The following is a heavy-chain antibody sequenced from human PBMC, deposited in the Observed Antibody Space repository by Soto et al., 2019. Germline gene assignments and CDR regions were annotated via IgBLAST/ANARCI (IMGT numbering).Heavy chain of an antibody. CDR1: GGTFSSYA. D-gene: IGHD6-6*01. V-gene: IGHV1-69*01. CDR2: IIPIFGTA. CDR3: ARLPAIEYSSSSDGMDV. J-gene: IGHJ6*02. Sequence: VKVSCKASGGTFSSYAISWVRQAPGQGLEWMGGIIPIFGTANYAQKFQGRVTITADESTSTAYMELSSLRSEDTAVYYCARLPAIEYSSSSDGMDVWGQGTTVTV.